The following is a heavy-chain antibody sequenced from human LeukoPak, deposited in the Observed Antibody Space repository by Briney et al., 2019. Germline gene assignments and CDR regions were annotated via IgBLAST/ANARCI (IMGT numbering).Heavy chain of an antibody. V-gene: IGHV1-46*01. CDR1: GYTFTSYY. D-gene: IGHD2-15*01. J-gene: IGHJ4*02. CDR2: INPSGGST. CDR3: VRQYEIVVVVAATPGGFDY. Sequence: ASVKVSCKASGYTFTSYYMHWVRQAPGQGLEWMGIINPSGGSTSYAQKFQGRVTMTRDTSTSTVYMELSSLRSEDTAVYYCVRQYEIVVVVAATPGGFDYWGQGTLVTVSS.